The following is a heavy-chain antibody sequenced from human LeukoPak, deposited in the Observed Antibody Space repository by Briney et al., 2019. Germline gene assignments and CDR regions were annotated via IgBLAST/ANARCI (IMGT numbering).Heavy chain of an antibody. CDR2: IKQDGSEK. V-gene: IGHV3-7*01. D-gene: IGHD1-20*01. Sequence: GGSLRLSCAASGFTFSSYWMSWVRQAPGKGLEWVANIKQDGSEKYYVDSVKGRFTISRDNAKNSLYLQRNSLRAEDTAVYYCATGITGTKRVGYFDYWGQGTLVTVSS. J-gene: IGHJ4*02. CDR1: GFTFSSYW. CDR3: ATGITGTKRVGYFDY.